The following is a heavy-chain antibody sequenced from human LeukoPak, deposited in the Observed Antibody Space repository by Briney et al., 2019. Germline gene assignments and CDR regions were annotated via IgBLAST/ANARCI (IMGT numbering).Heavy chain of an antibody. V-gene: IGHV1-46*01. J-gene: IGHJ6*03. CDR1: GYTFTGYY. CDR3: ARGSYGSGSPFPGYMDV. D-gene: IGHD3-10*01. Sequence: ASVKVSCKASGYTFTGYYMHWVRQAPGQGLEWMGIINPSGGSTSYAQKFQGRVTMTRDMSTSTVYMELSSLRSEDTAVYYCARGSYGSGSPFPGYMDVWGKGTTVTVSS. CDR2: INPSGGST.